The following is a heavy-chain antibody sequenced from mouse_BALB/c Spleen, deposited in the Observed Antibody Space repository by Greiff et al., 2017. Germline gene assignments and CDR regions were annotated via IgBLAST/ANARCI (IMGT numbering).Heavy chain of an antibody. D-gene: IGHD2-4*01. V-gene: IGHV1-9*01. Sequence: VQVVESGAELMKPGASVKISCKATGYTFSSYWIEWVKQRPGHGLEWIGEILPGSGSTNYNEKFKGKATFTADTSSNTAYMQLSSLTSEDSAVYYCASLSDYDGYAMDYWGQGTSVTVSS. CDR1: GYTFSSYW. CDR2: ILPGSGST. CDR3: ASLSDYDGYAMDY. J-gene: IGHJ4*01.